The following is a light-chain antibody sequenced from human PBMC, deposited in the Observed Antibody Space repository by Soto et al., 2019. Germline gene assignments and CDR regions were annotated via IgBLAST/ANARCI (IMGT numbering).Light chain of an antibody. CDR1: SSDVGGYNS. CDR3: SSYTTSSTYV. CDR2: NVS. J-gene: IGLJ1*01. Sequence: QSALTQPASVSGSPGQSITISCTGTSSDVGGYNSVSWYQHHPGKAPKLMSYNVSNRPSGVSSRFSGSKSGNTASLTISGLQAEDEADYYCSSYTTSSTYVFATGTKVTVL. V-gene: IGLV2-14*03.